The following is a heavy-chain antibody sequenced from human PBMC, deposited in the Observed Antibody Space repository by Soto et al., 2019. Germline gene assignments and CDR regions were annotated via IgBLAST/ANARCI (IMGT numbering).Heavy chain of an antibody. Sequence: GGSLRLSCTPSGFIFSDYSMNWVRQAPGKGLEWISYITTTSSTMYYADSVKGRFTISRDNAKNSLYLQMNSLRDEDTAVYYCAKDKGVFNWATSYFDYWGQGALVTVSS. J-gene: IGHJ4*02. CDR1: GFIFSDYS. V-gene: IGHV3-48*02. D-gene: IGHD1-1*01. CDR2: ITTTSSTM. CDR3: AKDKGVFNWATSYFDY.